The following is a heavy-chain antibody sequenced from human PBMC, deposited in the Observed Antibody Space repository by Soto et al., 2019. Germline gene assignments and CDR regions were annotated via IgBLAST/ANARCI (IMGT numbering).Heavy chain of an antibody. CDR3: TASPHRDSERVFV. D-gene: IGHD1-26*01. CDR1: GFTFSTYW. CDR2: IKQDGTEK. V-gene: IGHV3-7*01. Sequence: GGSLRLSCAASGFTFSTYWMSWVRRTPGKGLEWVANIKQDGTEKYYVDSVRGRLTVSRDNAKSSLYLQMNSLRVEDTAVYYCTASPHRDSERVFVWGQGTTVTVSS. J-gene: IGHJ6*02.